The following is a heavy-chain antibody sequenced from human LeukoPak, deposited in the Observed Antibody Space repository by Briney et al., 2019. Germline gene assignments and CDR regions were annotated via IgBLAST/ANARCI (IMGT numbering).Heavy chain of an antibody. D-gene: IGHD4-23*01. V-gene: IGHV3-74*01. CDR3: VRSAYGGEQADY. CDR2: VNSDGSGT. CDR1: GFTFNIYW. Sequence: GGSLRLSCAASGFTFNIYWMHWVRQAPGKGLVWVTRVNSDGSGTRYADSVKGRFTISRDNAKNTLYPQMHSLRAEDTAVYYCVRSAYGGEQADYWGQGTLVTVSS. J-gene: IGHJ4*02.